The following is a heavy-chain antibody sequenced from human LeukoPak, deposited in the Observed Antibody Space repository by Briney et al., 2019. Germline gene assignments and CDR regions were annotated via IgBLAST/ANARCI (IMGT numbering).Heavy chain of an antibody. CDR2: ISGGGGST. D-gene: IGHD3-22*01. CDR1: GFTFSNYA. V-gene: IGHV3-23*01. Sequence: PGGSLRLSCAASGFTFSNYAMSWVRQAPGKGLEWVSAISGGGGSTYYAGSVQGRFTISRDNSKNTLSLQINSLRAEDTAVYYCAKGVYYYDSSGYYYTYYFDYWGQGILVTVSS. CDR3: AKGVYYYDSSGYYYTYYFDY. J-gene: IGHJ4*02.